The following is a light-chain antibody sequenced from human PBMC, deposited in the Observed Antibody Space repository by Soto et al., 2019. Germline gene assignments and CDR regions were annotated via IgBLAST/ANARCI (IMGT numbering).Light chain of an antibody. CDR1: SSDVGGYHY. V-gene: IGLV2-14*01. CDR3: SSYTTTATWV. CDR2: EVS. J-gene: IGLJ3*02. Sequence: QSALTQPASVSGSRGQSITISCTGTSSDVGGYHYVSWYQQHPDKAPKLMIYEVSNRPSGVSTRFSGSQSDNTASLTISGLQTEDEAIYYCSSYTTTATWVFGGGTKLTVL.